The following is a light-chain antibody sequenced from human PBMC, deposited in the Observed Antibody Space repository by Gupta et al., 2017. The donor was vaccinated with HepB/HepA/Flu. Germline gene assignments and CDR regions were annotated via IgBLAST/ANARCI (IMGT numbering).Light chain of an antibody. CDR3: QAPESLSEI. CDR1: TRITAHNY. CDR2: ANK. J-gene: IGLJ2*01. Sequence: FLLTQPHSVSQFPANTVTISCTRSTRITAHNYVEWYQQRPGRAPTTVIYANKDRASGVPDRFSGPIDRSSNSASLTIQGLRAEDGAGYYCQAPESLSEIFGGGTRLTVL. V-gene: IGLV6-57*03.